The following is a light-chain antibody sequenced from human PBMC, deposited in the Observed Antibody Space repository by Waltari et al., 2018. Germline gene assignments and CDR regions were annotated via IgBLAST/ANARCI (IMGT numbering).Light chain of an antibody. CDR1: SSDIGGYNY. CDR3: SSYTSSTTWL. Sequence: QSALTQPASVSGSPGQSITISCIGTSSDIGGYNYVSWYQQSPGKAPKLLIFEVSNRPSGVSHRFSGSKSGTTASLTISGLQAEDEADYYCSSYTSSTTWLFGGGTKLTVL. J-gene: IGLJ3*02. CDR2: EVS. V-gene: IGLV2-14*01.